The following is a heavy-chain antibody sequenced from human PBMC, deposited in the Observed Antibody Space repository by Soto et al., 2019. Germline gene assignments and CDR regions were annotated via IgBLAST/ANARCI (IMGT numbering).Heavy chain of an antibody. D-gene: IGHD2-2*01. CDR2: ISYDGADE. CDR3: ARVRNCISRNYYARIYGLDV. CDR1: GFIFRSFG. V-gene: IGHV3-30*03. Sequence: GGSLRLSCAASGFIFRSFGMHWVRQAPGKGLEWVTVISYDGADEYYADSVKGRFTISRDNAKNSLYLQMNSLRAEDTAVYYCARVRNCISRNYYARIYGLDVWGQGTTVTVSS. J-gene: IGHJ6*01.